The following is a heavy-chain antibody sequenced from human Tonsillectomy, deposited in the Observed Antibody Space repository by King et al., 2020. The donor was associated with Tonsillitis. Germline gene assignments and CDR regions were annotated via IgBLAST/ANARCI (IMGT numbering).Heavy chain of an antibody. D-gene: IGHD5-24*01. CDR3: ARDGDGYPFDY. J-gene: IGHJ4*02. Sequence: VQLVESGGGVVKPGGSLRLSCAASGFGFSTFTMNWVRQAPGKGLEWVSSISTTSYYLSYTDSVKGRFTISRDNVKDSLYLQMNSLRAEDTAIYYCARDGDGYPFDYWGQGVLVTVSS. CDR2: ISTTSYYL. CDR1: GFGFSTFT. V-gene: IGHV3-21*01.